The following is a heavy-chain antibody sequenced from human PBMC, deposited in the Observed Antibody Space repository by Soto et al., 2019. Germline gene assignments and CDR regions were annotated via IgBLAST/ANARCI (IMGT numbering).Heavy chain of an antibody. V-gene: IGHV3-23*01. D-gene: IGHD6-13*01. J-gene: IGHJ6*02. Sequence: EVQLLESGGGLVQPGGSLRLSCAASGFTFSSYVMSWVRQAPGKGLEWVSAISGSGGSTYYADSVKGRFTISRDNSKNTLYLQMNSLRAEDTAVYYCAKELEAAAVPYYGMDVWGQGTTVTVSS. CDR1: GFTFSSYV. CDR2: ISGSGGST. CDR3: AKELEAAAVPYYGMDV.